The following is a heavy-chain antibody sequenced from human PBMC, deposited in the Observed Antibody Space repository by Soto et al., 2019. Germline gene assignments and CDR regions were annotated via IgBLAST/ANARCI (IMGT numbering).Heavy chain of an antibody. CDR3: ARAPGVRYGMDV. D-gene: IGHD3-10*01. J-gene: IGHJ6*02. CDR1: GFTFSSYG. Sequence: QVQLVESGGGVVQPGRSLRLSCAASGFTFSSYGMHWVRQAPGKGLEWVAVIWYDGSNKYYADSVKGRFTISRDNSKNTLYLQMNSVRAEDTAVYYCARAPGVRYGMDVWGQGTTVTVSS. CDR2: IWYDGSNK. V-gene: IGHV3-33*01.